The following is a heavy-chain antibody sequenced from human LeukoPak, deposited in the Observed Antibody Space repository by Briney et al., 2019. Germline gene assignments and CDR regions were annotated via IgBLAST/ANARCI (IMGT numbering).Heavy chain of an antibody. D-gene: IGHD3-10*01. J-gene: IGHJ4*02. CDR2: ISWNSGSI. Sequence: SLRLSCAASGFTFDDYAMHWVRQAPGKGLEWVSGISWNSGSIGYADSVKGRFTISRDNAKNSLYLQMNSLRAEDTALYYCAKGRRYYGSGSRGPFDYWGQGTLVTVSS. CDR1: GFTFDDYA. CDR3: AKGRRYYGSGSRGPFDY. V-gene: IGHV3-9*01.